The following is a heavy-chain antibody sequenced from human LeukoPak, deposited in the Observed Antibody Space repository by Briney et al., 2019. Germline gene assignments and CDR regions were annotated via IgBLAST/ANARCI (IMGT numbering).Heavy chain of an antibody. V-gene: IGHV4-59*11. Sequence: SETLSLTCTVSGGSITSHYWSWIRQPPGKGLEWIAYVLDSVRTKDNPSLQSRLTLSADTSKNQFSLRLSSVTAADTAVYYCATLNLGSIYGYFDFWGQGIKVTVSS. CDR3: ATLNLGSIYGYFDF. J-gene: IGHJ4*02. D-gene: IGHD5-18*01. CDR2: VLDSVRT. CDR1: GGSITSHY.